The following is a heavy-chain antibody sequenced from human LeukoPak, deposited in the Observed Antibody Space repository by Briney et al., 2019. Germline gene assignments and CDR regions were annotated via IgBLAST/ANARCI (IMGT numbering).Heavy chain of an antibody. CDR3: ARAEYCSSTSCYTSEGPYDY. CDR1: GGSISSGGYY. Sequence: PSQTLSLTCTVSGGSISSGGYYWSWIRQHPGKGREWIGYIYYSGSTYYNPSLKSRVTISVDTSKNQFSLKLSSVTAADTAVYYCARAEYCSSTSCYTSEGPYDYWGQGTLVTVSS. D-gene: IGHD2-2*02. J-gene: IGHJ4*02. V-gene: IGHV4-31*03. CDR2: IYYSGST.